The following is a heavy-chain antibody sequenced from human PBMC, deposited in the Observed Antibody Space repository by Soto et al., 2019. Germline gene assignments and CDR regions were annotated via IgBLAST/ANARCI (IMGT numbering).Heavy chain of an antibody. V-gene: IGHV4-61*01. CDR1: SDSVSSGSPY. Sequence: PSETLSLTCTVSSDSVSSGSPYWSWIRQPPGKGLEWIGHIYNGGSAKYNPSLKRRVTISVDTSKSQFSLKLTSVTAADTAVYYCARDAYNPDSSSRGGYYYYDMDVWGQGTTVTVSS. D-gene: IGHD6-6*01. CDR2: IYNGGSA. CDR3: ARDAYNPDSSSRGGYYYYDMDV. J-gene: IGHJ6*02.